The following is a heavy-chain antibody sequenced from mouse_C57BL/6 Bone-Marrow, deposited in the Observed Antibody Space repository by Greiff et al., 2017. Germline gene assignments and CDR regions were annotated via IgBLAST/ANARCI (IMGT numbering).Heavy chain of an antibody. CDR2: IYPGDGDT. J-gene: IGHJ4*01. Sequence: VQLQQSGAELVKPGASVKISCKASGYAFSSYWMNWVKQRPGKGLEWIGQIYPGDGDTNYNGKFKGKATLTADKSSSTAYMQLSSLTSEDSAVYFCAKGPRLITTVVALYAMDYWGQGTSVTVSS. CDR1: GYAFSSYW. CDR3: AKGPRLITTVVALYAMDY. V-gene: IGHV1-80*01. D-gene: IGHD1-1*01.